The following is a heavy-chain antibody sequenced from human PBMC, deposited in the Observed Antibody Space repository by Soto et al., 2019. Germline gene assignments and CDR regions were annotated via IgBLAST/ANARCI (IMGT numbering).Heavy chain of an antibody. V-gene: IGHV1-69*01. Sequence: QVQLVQSGAEVKKPESSVKVSCKASGGTFSSYAISWVRQAPGQGLEWMGGIIPIFGTANYAQKFQGRVTITADESTSTAYMELSSLRSEDTAVYYCSRPRGRYSYCYGGYFDYWGQGTLVTISS. CDR3: SRPRGRYSYCYGGYFDY. D-gene: IGHD5-18*01. CDR1: GGTFSSYA. CDR2: IIPIFGTA. J-gene: IGHJ4*02.